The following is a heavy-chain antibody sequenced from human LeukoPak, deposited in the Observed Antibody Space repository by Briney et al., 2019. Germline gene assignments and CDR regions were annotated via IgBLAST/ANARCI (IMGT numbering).Heavy chain of an antibody. D-gene: IGHD6-13*01. J-gene: IGHJ6*03. CDR2: ISSSSSYI. CDR3: ASLPGIAAAGTDYYYYMDV. CDR1: GFTFSSYS. Sequence: GGSLRLSCAASGFTFSSYSMNWVRQAPGKGLEWVSSISSSSSYIYYADSVKGRFTISRDNAKNSLYLQMNSLRAEDTAVYYCASLPGIAAAGTDYYYYMDVWGKGTTVTVSS. V-gene: IGHV3-21*01.